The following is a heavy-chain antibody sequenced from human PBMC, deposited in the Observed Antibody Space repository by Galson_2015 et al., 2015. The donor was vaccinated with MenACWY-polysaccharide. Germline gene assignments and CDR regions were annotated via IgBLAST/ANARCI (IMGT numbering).Heavy chain of an antibody. CDR1: GYTFISYD. Sequence: SVKVSCKASGYTFISYDSNWVRQATGQGLEWMGWMNPNSGNTGYAQKFQGRVTMTRNTSISTAYMELSSLRSEDTAVYYCARVGYYDSSGYSLNAFDIWGQGTMVTVSS. CDR2: MNPNSGNT. CDR3: ARVGYYDSSGYSLNAFDI. J-gene: IGHJ3*02. V-gene: IGHV1-8*01. D-gene: IGHD3-22*01.